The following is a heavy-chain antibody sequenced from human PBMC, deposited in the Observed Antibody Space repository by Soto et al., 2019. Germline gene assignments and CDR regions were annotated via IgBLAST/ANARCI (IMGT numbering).Heavy chain of an antibody. V-gene: IGHV3-7*01. CDR1: GFTFSSYW. D-gene: IGHD1-1*01. Sequence: SGGSMRLSCAASGFTFSSYWMSWVRQAPGKGLEWVANIKQDGSEKYYVDSVKGRFTISRDNAKNSLYLQMNSLRAEDTAVYYCAREQRSYYYYYMDVWGKGTTVTVSS. J-gene: IGHJ6*03. CDR3: AREQRSYYYYYMDV. CDR2: IKQDGSEK.